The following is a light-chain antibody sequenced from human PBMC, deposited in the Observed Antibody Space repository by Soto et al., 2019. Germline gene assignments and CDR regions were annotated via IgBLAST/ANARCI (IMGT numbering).Light chain of an antibody. CDR2: EVR. V-gene: IGLV2-14*01. J-gene: IGLJ1*01. CDR3: SSYTSTSTLYV. Sequence: QSGLTQPASLSVSLGQSITISWSGTGSDVGEYNYVSWYQQHPDKAPKLMIYEVRNRPSGVSNRFSGSKSGNTASLAIAGLQAEDEADYYCSSYTSTSTLYVFGTGTKVTVL. CDR1: GSDVGEYNY.